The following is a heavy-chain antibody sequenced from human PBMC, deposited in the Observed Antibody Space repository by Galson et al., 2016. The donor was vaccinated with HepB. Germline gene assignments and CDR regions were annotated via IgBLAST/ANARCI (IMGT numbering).Heavy chain of an antibody. V-gene: IGHV3-7*01. CDR3: AGGGGWTFHF. J-gene: IGHJ4*02. CDR1: GFTFSESF. Sequence: SLRLSCAVSGFTFSESFMTWVRQAPGMGLQWVAVINQDGSEKHYLDSVRGRFTISRDNARNSLYLQLNSLRAEDTAVYYCAGGGGWTFHFWGPGTLVTVSS. D-gene: IGHD6-19*01. CDR2: INQDGSEK.